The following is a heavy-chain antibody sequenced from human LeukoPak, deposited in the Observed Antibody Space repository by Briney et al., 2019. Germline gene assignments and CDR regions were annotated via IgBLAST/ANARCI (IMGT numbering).Heavy chain of an antibody. CDR2: INPCGGRT. Sequence: ASVKVSCKASRGTFSSYAISWVRQARGQGLEGMGIINPCGGRTGYAQKFQGRVTMTRDTSTSTVYMELSSLRSEDTAVYYCARAVAYYDSSGYYLYAFDIWGQGTMVTVSS. J-gene: IGHJ3*02. CDR3: ARAVAYYDSSGYYLYAFDI. CDR1: RGTFSSYA. D-gene: IGHD3-22*01. V-gene: IGHV1-46*01.